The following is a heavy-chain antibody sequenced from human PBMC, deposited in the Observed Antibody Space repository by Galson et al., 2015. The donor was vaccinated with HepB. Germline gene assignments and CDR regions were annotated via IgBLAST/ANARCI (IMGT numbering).Heavy chain of an antibody. CDR3: ARSHMYSSSWYFDS. Sequence: SLRLSCAASGFTFSNYSMHWVRQAPGKGLEWVAVTSYDGSYKYYVESVKGRFTVSRDNSKNTLYVQMNSLRAEDTAMYYCARSHMYSSSWYFDSWGQGTLVTVSS. J-gene: IGHJ4*02. CDR1: GFTFSNYS. V-gene: IGHV3-30*04. D-gene: IGHD6-13*01. CDR2: TSYDGSYK.